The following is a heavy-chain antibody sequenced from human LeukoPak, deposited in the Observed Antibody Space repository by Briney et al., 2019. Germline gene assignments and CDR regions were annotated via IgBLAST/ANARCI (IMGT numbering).Heavy chain of an antibody. CDR2: INEGGST. J-gene: IGHJ3*02. V-gene: IGHV4-34*01. Sequence: SETLSLTCSVYGGSFSDYFWGWIRQAQGEGLEWIGEINEGGSTNYNPAFMARVVVTVDRSKNDFSLTMNFVTAADTAVYYCARFSKITRGDWGDAFDIWGQGTTVIVSS. CDR3: ARFSKITRGDWGDAFDI. CDR1: GGSFSDYF. D-gene: IGHD2-21*01.